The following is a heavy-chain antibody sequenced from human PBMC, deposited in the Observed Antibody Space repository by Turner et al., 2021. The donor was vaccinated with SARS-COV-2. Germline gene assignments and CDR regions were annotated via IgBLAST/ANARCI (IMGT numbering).Heavy chain of an antibody. CDR3: ARAVAGLLFDY. J-gene: IGHJ4*02. D-gene: IGHD6-19*01. V-gene: IGHV3-7*04. CDR1: GFTFRSYW. Sequence: EVQLLVSGGGLVQPGGSLRLSCAASGFTFRSYWMSWVRQGPGKGMEVVANMNQDRSEKNYVDAVKGRINIYRDNAKKSLYLKKNSLRAEDTALYYCARAVAGLLFDYWGQGTLVTVSS. CDR2: MNQDRSEK.